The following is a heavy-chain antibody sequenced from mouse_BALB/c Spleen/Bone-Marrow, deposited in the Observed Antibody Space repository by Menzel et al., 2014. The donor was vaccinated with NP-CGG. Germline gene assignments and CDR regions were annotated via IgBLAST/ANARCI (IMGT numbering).Heavy chain of an antibody. V-gene: IGHV1-7*01. J-gene: IGHJ1*01. D-gene: IGHD1-1*01. Sequence: QVQLQQSGAELAEPGASVKMSRKASGYTFTSYWMHWVKQRPGQGLEWIGYINPSTGYTEYNQKFKDKATLTADKSSSTAYMQLSSLTSEDSAVYYCAREYYGSSGYFDVWGAGTTVTVSS. CDR1: GYTFTSYW. CDR3: AREYYGSSGYFDV. CDR2: INPSTGYT.